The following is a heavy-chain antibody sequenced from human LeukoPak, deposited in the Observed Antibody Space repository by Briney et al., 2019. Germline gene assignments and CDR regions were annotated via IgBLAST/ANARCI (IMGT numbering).Heavy chain of an antibody. CDR1: GGSYSGDN. V-gene: IGHV4-34*01. D-gene: IGHD3-3*01. CDR2: INHSGST. J-gene: IGHJ4*02. CDR3: ARGIGVVIMSYFDY. Sequence: SETLSLTCADSGGSYSGDNWSWICQPPGKGLEWIGEINHSGSTNYNPSLKSRVTISVDTSKNQFSLKLSSVTAADTAVYYCARGIGVVIMSYFDYWGQGTLVTVSS.